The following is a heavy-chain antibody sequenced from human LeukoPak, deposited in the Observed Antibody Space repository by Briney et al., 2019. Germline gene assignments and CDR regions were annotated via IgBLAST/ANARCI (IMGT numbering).Heavy chain of an antibody. J-gene: IGHJ4*02. Sequence: GGSLRLSCAASGFTFSSYAMSWVRQAPGKGLEWVSAISGSGGSTYYADSVKGRFTISRDNSKNTLYLQMNSLRAEDTAVYYCAKSALYGSGSYTAGPFDYWGQGTLVTVSS. V-gene: IGHV3-23*01. CDR1: GFTFSSYA. CDR3: AKSALYGSGSYTAGPFDY. D-gene: IGHD3-10*01. CDR2: ISGSGGST.